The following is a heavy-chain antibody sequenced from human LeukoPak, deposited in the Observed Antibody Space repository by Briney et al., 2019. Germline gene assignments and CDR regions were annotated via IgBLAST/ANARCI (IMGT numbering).Heavy chain of an antibody. CDR1: GYTFTSYD. CDR2: MNPNSGNT. V-gene: IGHV1-8*01. D-gene: IGHD6-13*01. CDR3: ARGIAAAGTWWFDP. Sequence: ASVKVSCKASGYTFTSYDINWVRQATGQGLERMGWMNPNSGNTGYAQTYQGRVTMTRNTSISTAYMELSSLRSEDTAVYYCARGIAAAGTWWFDPGGQGTLATASA. J-gene: IGHJ5*02.